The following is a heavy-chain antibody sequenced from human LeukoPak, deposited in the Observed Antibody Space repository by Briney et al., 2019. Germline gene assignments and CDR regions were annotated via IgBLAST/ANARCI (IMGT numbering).Heavy chain of an antibody. D-gene: IGHD3-16*01. V-gene: IGHV3-9*01. Sequence: GGSLRLSCAASGFTFDDYAMHWVRQAPGKGLEWVSGINWNSGSIGYADSVKGRFTISRDNAKNSLYLQMNSLRAEGTALYYCAKDIYPVGARAFDIWGQGTMVTVSS. CDR3: AKDIYPVGARAFDI. CDR1: GFTFDDYA. J-gene: IGHJ3*02. CDR2: INWNSGSI.